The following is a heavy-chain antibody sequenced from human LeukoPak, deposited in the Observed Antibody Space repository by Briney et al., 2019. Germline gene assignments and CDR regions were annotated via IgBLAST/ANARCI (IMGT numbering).Heavy chain of an antibody. Sequence: SETLSPTCTVSGGSIRSYYWSWIRQPPGKGLEWIGYIYYSGSTNYNPSLKSRVTISVDTSNNQFSLKLTSVTAADTAVYYCARVGGGNYYYYGMDVWGQGTTVTVSS. CDR1: GGSIRSYY. V-gene: IGHV4-59*01. D-gene: IGHD3-16*01. CDR3: ARVGGGNYYYYGMDV. CDR2: IYYSGST. J-gene: IGHJ6*02.